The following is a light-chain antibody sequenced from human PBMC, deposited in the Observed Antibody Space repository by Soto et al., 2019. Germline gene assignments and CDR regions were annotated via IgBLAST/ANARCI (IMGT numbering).Light chain of an antibody. CDR2: DTS. J-gene: IGKJ1*01. V-gene: IGKV3-15*01. CDR1: QFDSSR. Sequence: EIVVTQSPATLSASPGERVTLSCRACQFDSSRLAWYQQRPGQVPRLLIYDTSTRALGISARFSGSGSGTEFTLTISGLQSADFTVYYCQEYFQWPPGMFGPGTTVDIK. CDR3: QEYFQWPPGM.